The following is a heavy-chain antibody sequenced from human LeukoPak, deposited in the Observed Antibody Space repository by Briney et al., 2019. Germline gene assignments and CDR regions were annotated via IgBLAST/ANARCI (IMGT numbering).Heavy chain of an antibody. CDR3: TTITMIREHEDY. CDR2: IKSKTDGGTT. D-gene: IGHD3-10*01. J-gene: IGHJ4*02. Sequence: PGGSLRLSCAAPGFTFSKAWMSWVRQAPGKGLEWVGRIKSKTDGGTTDYAAPVNGRFTISRDDSKNTLSLQMNSLKTEDTAVYFCTTITMIREHEDYWGQGTLVTVSS. CDR1: GFTFSKAW. V-gene: IGHV3-15*01.